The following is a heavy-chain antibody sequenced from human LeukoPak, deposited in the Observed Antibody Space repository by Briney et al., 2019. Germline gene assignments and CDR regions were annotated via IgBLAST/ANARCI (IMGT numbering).Heavy chain of an antibody. J-gene: IGHJ4*02. Sequence: SEALSLTRTVSGGSTSSYYWSWIRQPPGKGLEWIGYIYYSGSTNYNPSLKSRVTISVDTSKNQFSLKLSSVTAADTAVYYCARLMKGAYYYDSSGYLSGFDYWGQGTLVTVSS. CDR2: IYYSGST. CDR1: GGSTSSYY. V-gene: IGHV4-59*08. D-gene: IGHD3-22*01. CDR3: ARLMKGAYYYDSSGYLSGFDY.